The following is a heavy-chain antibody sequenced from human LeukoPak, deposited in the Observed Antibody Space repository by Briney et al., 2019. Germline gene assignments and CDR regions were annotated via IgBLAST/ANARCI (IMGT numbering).Heavy chain of an antibody. J-gene: IGHJ6*03. CDR3: ARDHLVVVPTATGDYYYYYMDV. CDR2: IKEDGNEK. CDR1: GFTFSIYW. V-gene: IGHV3-7*01. Sequence: GGSLRLSCAASGFTFSIYWMSWVRQAPGKGLEWVANIKEDGNEKYYVDSVKGRFTISRDNAKNSLYLLMNSLRAEDMAVYYCARDHLVVVPTATGDYYYYYMDVWGKGTTVTVSS. D-gene: IGHD2-2*01.